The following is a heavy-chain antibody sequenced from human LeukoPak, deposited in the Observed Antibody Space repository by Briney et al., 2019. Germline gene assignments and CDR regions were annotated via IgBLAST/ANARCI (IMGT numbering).Heavy chain of an antibody. CDR1: GGSITNYYW. CDR3: ASLGRW. CDR2: VYHSGST. J-gene: IGHJ4*02. D-gene: IGHD3-16*02. Sequence: PSGTLSLTCIVSGGSITNYYWWSWVRQTPGKGLEWIGQVYHSGSTNYNPSLKSRVTISVDTSKNQFSLKLSSVTAADTAVYYCASLGRWWGQGTLVTVSS. V-gene: IGHV4-4*02.